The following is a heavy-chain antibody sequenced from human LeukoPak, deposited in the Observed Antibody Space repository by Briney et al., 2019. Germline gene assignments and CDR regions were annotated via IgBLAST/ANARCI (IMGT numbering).Heavy chain of an antibody. CDR3: ARAYRGDSPDY. V-gene: IGHV4-4*02. D-gene: IGHD2-21*02. J-gene: IGHJ4*02. CDR2: IYHSGST. Sequence: SETLSLTCAVSGGSISSSNWWSWVRQPPGKGLEWIGYIYHSGSTYYNPSLKSRVTISVDRSKNQFSLKLSSVTAADTAVYYCARAYRGDSPDYWGQGTLVTVSS. CDR1: GGSISSSNW.